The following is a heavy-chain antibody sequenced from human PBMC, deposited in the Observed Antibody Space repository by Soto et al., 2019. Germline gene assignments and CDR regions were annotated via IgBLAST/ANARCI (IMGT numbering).Heavy chain of an antibody. Sequence: PVGSLRHSSAASGFTFSSYAMSWVRQAPGKGLEWVSAISGSGGSTYYADSVKGRFTISRDNSKNTLYLQMNSLRAEDTAVYYCAKDKWPTETGVWFDPWGQGTLVTVSS. V-gene: IGHV3-23*01. CDR2: ISGSGGST. CDR3: AKDKWPTETGVWFDP. CDR1: GFTFSSYA. D-gene: IGHD5-12*01. J-gene: IGHJ5*02.